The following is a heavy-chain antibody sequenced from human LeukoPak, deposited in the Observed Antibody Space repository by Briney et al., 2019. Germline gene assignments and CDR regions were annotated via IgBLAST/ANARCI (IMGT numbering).Heavy chain of an antibody. D-gene: IGHD2-15*01. CDR2: ISYDGSNK. CDR3: ANDGGNIVVVEYYFDY. CDR1: GFTFSSYG. Sequence: GGSLRLSCAASGFTFSSYGMHWVRQSPGKGLEWVAVISYDGSNKYYADSVKGRFTISRDNSKDTLYLQMNSLRAEDTAVYYCANDGGNIVVVEYYFDYWGQGTLVTVSS. J-gene: IGHJ4*02. V-gene: IGHV3-30*18.